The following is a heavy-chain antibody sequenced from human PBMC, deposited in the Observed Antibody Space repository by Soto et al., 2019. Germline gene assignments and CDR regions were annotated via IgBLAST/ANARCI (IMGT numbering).Heavy chain of an antibody. CDR3: AKDGDFGELLFALNYMDV. D-gene: IGHD3-10*01. V-gene: IGHV3-30*18. CDR2: ISYDGSNK. J-gene: IGHJ6*03. CDR1: GFTFSSYG. Sequence: GGSLSLSCAASGFTFSSYGMHWVRQAPGKGLEWVAVISYDGSNKYYADSVKGRFTISRDNSKNTLYLQMNSLRAEDTAVYYCAKDGDFGELLFALNYMDVWGKGTTVTVSS.